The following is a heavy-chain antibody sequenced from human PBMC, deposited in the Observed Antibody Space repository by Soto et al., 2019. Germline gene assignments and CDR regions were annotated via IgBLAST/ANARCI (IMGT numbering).Heavy chain of an antibody. CDR3: VKDKKYDILSAWDALDI. D-gene: IGHD3-9*01. V-gene: IGHV3-23*01. CDR2: ISGGGGGT. CDR1: GFIFSNYA. J-gene: IGHJ3*02. Sequence: GGSLRLSCAGSGFIFSNYAMTWVRQAPGKGLEWVAAISGGGGGTYYADPVKGRFTISRDNSKNTLHLQMNNLRAEDTATYYCVKDKKYDILSAWDALDIWGHGTLVTVSS.